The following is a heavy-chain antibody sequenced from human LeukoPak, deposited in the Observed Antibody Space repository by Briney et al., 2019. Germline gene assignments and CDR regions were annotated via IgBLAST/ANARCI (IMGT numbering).Heavy chain of an antibody. Sequence: GASVKVPCKVSGYTLTELSMHWVRQAPGKGLEWMGGFDPEDGETIYAQKFQGRVTMTEDTSTDTAYTELSSLRSEDTAVYYCATARLVGYGYFDYWGQGTLVTVSS. CDR1: GYTLTELS. V-gene: IGHV1-24*01. CDR2: FDPEDGET. D-gene: IGHD5-18*01. J-gene: IGHJ4*02. CDR3: ATARLVGYGYFDY.